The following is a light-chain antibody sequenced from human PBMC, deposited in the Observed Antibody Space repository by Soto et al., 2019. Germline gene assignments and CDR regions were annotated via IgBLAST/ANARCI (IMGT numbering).Light chain of an antibody. J-gene: IGKJ4*01. Sequence: EIVLTQSPATLSLSPGERATLSCRASQTVRNNLVWYQQRPGQAPRLLIYDASSRATGIPARFSGSGSGTDFTLTISSLEPEDFAVYYCQQHSNWPLTFGGGTKVEIK. CDR1: QTVRNN. V-gene: IGKV3-11*01. CDR3: QQHSNWPLT. CDR2: DAS.